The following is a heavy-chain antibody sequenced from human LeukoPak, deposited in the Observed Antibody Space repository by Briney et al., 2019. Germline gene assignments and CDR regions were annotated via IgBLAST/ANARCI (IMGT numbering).Heavy chain of an antibody. Sequence: GGSLRLSCAASGFTFSSYGMHWVRQAPGKGLEWVAVVSYDGSNKYYADSVKGRFTISRDNSKNTLYLQMNSLRAEDTAVYYCARGPHSSVGDNWFDPWGQGTLVTVSS. D-gene: IGHD6-19*01. J-gene: IGHJ5*02. CDR1: GFTFSSYG. V-gene: IGHV3-30*12. CDR2: VSYDGSNK. CDR3: ARGPHSSVGDNWFDP.